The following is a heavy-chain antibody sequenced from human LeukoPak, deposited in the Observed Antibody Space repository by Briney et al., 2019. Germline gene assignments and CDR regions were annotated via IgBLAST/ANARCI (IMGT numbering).Heavy chain of an antibody. J-gene: IGHJ4*02. CDR3: AREEAGRVVPFFDY. CDR1: GFTFSSYA. CDR2: ISYDGSNK. D-gene: IGHD3-10*01. V-gene: IGHV3-30-3*01. Sequence: GRSLRLSYAASGFTFSSYAMHWVRHAPGKGLEWVAVISYDGSNKYYADSVKGRFTISRDNSKNTLYLQMNSLRAEDTAVYYCAREEAGRVVPFFDYWGQGTLVTVSS.